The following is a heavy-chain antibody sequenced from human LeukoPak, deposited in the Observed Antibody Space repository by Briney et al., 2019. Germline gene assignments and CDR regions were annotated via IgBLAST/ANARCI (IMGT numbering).Heavy chain of an antibody. D-gene: IGHD3-3*01. CDR3: ARGNPNVEGFDY. Sequence: SETLSLTCTVSGGSISSYYWSWIRQPPGKGLEWIGYIYYSGSTNYNPSLKSRVTISVDTSKNQFSLKPSSVTAADTAVYYCARGNPNVEGFDYWGQGTLVTVSS. V-gene: IGHV4-59*01. J-gene: IGHJ4*02. CDR1: GGSISSYY. CDR2: IYYSGST.